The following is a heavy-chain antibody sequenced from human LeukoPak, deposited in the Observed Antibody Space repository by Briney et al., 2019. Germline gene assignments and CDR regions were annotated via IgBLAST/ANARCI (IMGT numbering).Heavy chain of an antibody. Sequence: ASVKVSCKASGYTFTSYAMNWVRQAPGQGLEWMGWINTNTGNPTYAQGFTGRFVFSLDTSVSMAYLQISSLKAEDTAVYYCARDYDSSGYYYRDYYGMDVWGQGTTVTVSS. CDR2: INTNTGNP. CDR1: GYTFTSYA. V-gene: IGHV7-4-1*04. J-gene: IGHJ6*02. CDR3: ARDYDSSGYYYRDYYGMDV. D-gene: IGHD3-22*01.